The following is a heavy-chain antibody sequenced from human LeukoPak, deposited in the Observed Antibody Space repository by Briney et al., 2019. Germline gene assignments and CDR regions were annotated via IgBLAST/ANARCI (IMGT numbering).Heavy chain of an antibody. CDR2: INHSGST. D-gene: IGHD3-22*01. J-gene: IGHJ5*02. V-gene: IGHV4-34*01. CDR1: GGSFSGYY. CDR3: ARDYYDSSGSIWFDP. Sequence: SETLSLTCAVYGGSFSGYYWSWIRQPPGKGLEWIGEINHSGSTNYNPSLKSRVTISVDASKNQFSLKLSSVTAADTAVYYCARDYYDSSGSIWFDPWGQGTLVTVSS.